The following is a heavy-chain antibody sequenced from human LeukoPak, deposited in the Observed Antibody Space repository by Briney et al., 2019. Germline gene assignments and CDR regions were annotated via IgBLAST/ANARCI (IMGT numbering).Heavy chain of an antibody. J-gene: IGHJ4*02. CDR2: ISYSGNT. D-gene: IGHD3-22*01. CDR1: GGSISNYY. Sequence: SETLSLTCTVSGGSISNYYWTWIRQPPGKGLEWIGFISYSGNTNYNPSLKSRVTISLDTSKNQFSLKLISVTAADTAVYYCERGVGSGYTDYWGQGALVTVSS. V-gene: IGHV4-59*01. CDR3: ERGVGSGYTDY.